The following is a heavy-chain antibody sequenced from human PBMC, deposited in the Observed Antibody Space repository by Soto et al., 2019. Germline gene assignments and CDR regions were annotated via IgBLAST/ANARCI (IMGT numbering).Heavy chain of an antibody. D-gene: IGHD5-18*01. CDR2: INHSGST. J-gene: IGHJ4*02. Sequence: QVQLQQWGAGLLKPSETLSLTCAVYGGSFSGYYWSWIRQPPGKGLEWMGEINHSGSTNYNPSLKSRVTISVDTSKNQFSLKLSSVTAADTAVYYCARLRIQLPYLDYWGQGTLVTVSS. CDR1: GGSFSGYY. V-gene: IGHV4-34*01. CDR3: ARLRIQLPYLDY.